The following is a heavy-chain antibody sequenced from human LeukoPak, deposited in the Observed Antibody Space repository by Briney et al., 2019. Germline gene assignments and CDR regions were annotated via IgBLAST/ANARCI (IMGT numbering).Heavy chain of an antibody. CDR1: GFTFDDYA. CDR3: AKDIGGYSGSFDY. V-gene: IGHV3-9*01. D-gene: IGHD5-12*01. Sequence: GGSLRLSCAASGFTFDDYAMHWVRHAPGKGLEWVSGISWNSGSIGYADSVKGRFTISRDNAKNSLYLQMNSLRAEDTALYYCAKDIGGYSGSFDYWGQGTLVTVSS. CDR2: ISWNSGSI. J-gene: IGHJ4*02.